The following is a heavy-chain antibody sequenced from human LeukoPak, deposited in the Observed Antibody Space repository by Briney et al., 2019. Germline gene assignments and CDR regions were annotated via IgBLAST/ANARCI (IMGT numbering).Heavy chain of an antibody. CDR1: GGSFNGFY. J-gene: IGHJ5*02. Sequence: SETLSLTCGVSGGSFNGFYWIWIRQVPGKGLEWIGEINHSGTTNYSPSLRSRISISLDTSKNQFSLNLTSVTAADTAVYYRVRGRVRSVTVVLTAVQSISLDPWGQGTLVTVSS. CDR3: VRGRVRSVTVVLTAVQSISLDP. V-gene: IGHV4-34*01. CDR2: INHSGTT. D-gene: IGHD2-21*02.